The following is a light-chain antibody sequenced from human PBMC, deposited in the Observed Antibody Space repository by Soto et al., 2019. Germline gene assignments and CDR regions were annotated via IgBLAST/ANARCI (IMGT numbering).Light chain of an antibody. CDR3: QQYNNWWT. Sequence: EVVMTQSPATLSVSPGERATLSCRASQSVSNNLAWFQQKPGQAPRLLIYHASTRATGIPARFNGSGSGTEFTLIISSLQSEDFAVYYCQQYNNWWTFGQGTKVEIK. J-gene: IGKJ1*01. CDR2: HAS. V-gene: IGKV3-15*01. CDR1: QSVSNN.